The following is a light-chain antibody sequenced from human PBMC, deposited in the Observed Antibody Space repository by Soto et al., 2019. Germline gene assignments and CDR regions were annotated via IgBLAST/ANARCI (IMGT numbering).Light chain of an antibody. CDR3: QQINSYPLT. CDR2: SAS. CDR1: QGISNY. V-gene: IGKV1-9*01. Sequence: DIQLTQSPSFLSASVGDRVTITCRASQGISNYLAWYQRKPGKAPKLLNYSASTLQSGEPSRFSGSGSGTEFTLTISSPQPEEFATYYCQQINSYPLTFGGGTKVEIK. J-gene: IGKJ4*01.